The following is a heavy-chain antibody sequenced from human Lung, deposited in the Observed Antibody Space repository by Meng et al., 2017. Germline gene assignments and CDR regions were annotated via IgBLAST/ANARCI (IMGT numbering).Heavy chain of an antibody. Sequence: GGSLRLSCAASGFTFSSYWMSWVRQAPGKGLEWVANIKQDGSEKYYVDSVKGRFTISRDNAKNSLYLQMNSLRAEDTAVYYCARGAGYSSGWYVGAFDIWGQGTMVTVSS. CDR1: GFTFSSYW. CDR3: ARGAGYSSGWYVGAFDI. D-gene: IGHD6-19*01. V-gene: IGHV3-7*01. CDR2: IKQDGSEK. J-gene: IGHJ3*02.